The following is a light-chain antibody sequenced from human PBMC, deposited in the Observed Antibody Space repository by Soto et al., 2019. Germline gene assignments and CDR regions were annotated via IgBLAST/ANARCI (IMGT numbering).Light chain of an antibody. CDR3: QQYGRSPPWT. CDR2: GAS. CDR1: QSVSSSY. J-gene: IGKJ1*01. V-gene: IGKV3-20*01. Sequence: EIVLTQSPGTLSLSPGERATLSCRASQSVSSSYLAWYQQKPGQAPRLLIYGASSRATGIPDRFSGSGSGTDVTLSISRLEAEDFAVYYCQQYGRSPPWTFGQGTKVEIK.